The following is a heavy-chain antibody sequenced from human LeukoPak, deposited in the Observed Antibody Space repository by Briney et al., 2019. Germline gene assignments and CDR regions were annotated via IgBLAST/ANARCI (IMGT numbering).Heavy chain of an antibody. V-gene: IGHV5-10-1*01. CDR1: GYSFTSYW. J-gene: IGHJ4*02. D-gene: IGHD6-19*01. Sequence: GESLKISCKGSGYSFTSYWISWGRQMPGKGLEGMGRIDPSDSYTNYSPSFQGHVTISADKSISTAYLQWSSLKASDTAMYYCARHGSLNGYSGWYIYWGQGTLVTVSS. CDR3: ARHGSLNGYSGWYIY. CDR2: IDPSDSYT.